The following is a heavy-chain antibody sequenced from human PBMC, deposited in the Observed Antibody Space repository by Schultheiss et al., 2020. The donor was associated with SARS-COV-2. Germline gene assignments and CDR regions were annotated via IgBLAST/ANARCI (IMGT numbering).Heavy chain of an antibody. CDR3: ARRGAGGSPFDY. V-gene: IGHV4-59*08. CDR1: GGSISSYY. J-gene: IGHJ4*02. CDR2: INHSGST. D-gene: IGHD3-10*01. Sequence: SQTLSLTCTVSGGSISSYYWSWIRQPPGKGLEWIGEINHSGSTNYNPSLKSRVTISVDTSKNQFSLKLSSVTAADTAVYYCARRGAGGSPFDYWGQGTLVTVSS.